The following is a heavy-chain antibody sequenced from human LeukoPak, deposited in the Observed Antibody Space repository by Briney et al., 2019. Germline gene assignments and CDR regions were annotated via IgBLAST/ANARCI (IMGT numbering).Heavy chain of an antibody. CDR3: ARGPSVTSIGGP. CDR2: IYHSGST. J-gene: IGHJ5*02. V-gene: IGHV4-4*02. Sequence: SGTLSLTCTVSGGSISTNMWWSWVRQTPGKGLEWIGEIYHSGSTNYNPSLKSRVTISLDKSKNQFSLKLSSVTAADTAVYYCARGPSVTSIGGPWGQGTLVTVSA. CDR1: GGSISTNMW. D-gene: IGHD4-17*01.